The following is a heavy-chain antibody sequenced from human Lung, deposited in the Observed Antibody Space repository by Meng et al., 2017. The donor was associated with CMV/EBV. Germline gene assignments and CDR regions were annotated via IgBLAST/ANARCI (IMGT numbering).Heavy chain of an antibody. CDR1: GGSFSGYD. Sequence: SXTXSLXCAVYGGSFSGYDWSWIRQSPGKGLEWIGEINHRGSTNYNPSLKSRLTISVDTSKNQFSLKLNSVTAADTAVYYCARGSTSVTMIVVVITAASLAYDSWGQGXLVTSPQ. CDR2: INHRGST. D-gene: IGHD3-22*01. V-gene: IGHV4-34*01. J-gene: IGHJ4*02. CDR3: ARGSTSVTMIVVVITAASLAYDS.